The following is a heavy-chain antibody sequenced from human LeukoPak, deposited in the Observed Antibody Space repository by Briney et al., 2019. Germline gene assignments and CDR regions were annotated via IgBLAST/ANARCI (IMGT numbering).Heavy chain of an antibody. V-gene: IGHV4-61*02. D-gene: IGHD1-26*01. CDR1: GGSISSGSYY. Sequence: SETLSLTCTVSGGSISSGSYYWSWIRQPAGKGLEWIGRIYTSGSTNYNPSLKSRVTISVDTSKNQFSLKLSSVTAADTAVYYCASPGGGYSGSYPDYWGQGTLVTVSS. CDR2: IYTSGST. CDR3: ASPGGGYSGSYPDY. J-gene: IGHJ4*02.